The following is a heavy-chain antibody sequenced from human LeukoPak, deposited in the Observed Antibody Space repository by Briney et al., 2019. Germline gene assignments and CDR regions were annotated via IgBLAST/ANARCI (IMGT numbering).Heavy chain of an antibody. V-gene: IGHV3-23*01. CDR2: ISPDNT. CDR1: GFTFSTNP. CDR3: VKEHVDRAFTRSFEI. Sequence: GGSLRLSCAATGFTFSTNPMSWVRQAPGKGLEWVSAISPDNTYYADSVKGRLTISRDDSKNTVYLQMNSPRAEDTARYYCVKEHVDRAFTRSFEIWGQGTVVTVSS. D-gene: IGHD3-10*01. J-gene: IGHJ3*02.